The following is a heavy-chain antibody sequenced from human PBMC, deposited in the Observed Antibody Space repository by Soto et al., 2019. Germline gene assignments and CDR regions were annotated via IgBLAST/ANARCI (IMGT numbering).Heavy chain of an antibody. V-gene: IGHV4-31*03. CDR1: GGSITSGGHY. D-gene: IGHD3-9*01. J-gene: IGHJ4*02. CDR3: ATVDHTGHFSVLTDF. CDR2: IYDSGNMY. Sequence: SETVSLTCTVSGGSITSGGHYCGLIRQYPGKGLEWIGHIYDSGNMYFYNPALKSRVTISADTSRNQFSLSLSSLTAADTAVYYRATVDHTGHFSVLTDFWAPGILVTV.